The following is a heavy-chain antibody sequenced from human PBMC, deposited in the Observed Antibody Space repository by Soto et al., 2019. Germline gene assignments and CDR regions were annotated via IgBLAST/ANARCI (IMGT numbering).Heavy chain of an antibody. V-gene: IGHV3-30*03. D-gene: IGHD4-4*01. Sequence: GGSLRLSCAASGFTFTSYGMHWVRQAPGKGLEWMALILHDGSAEYYADSVKGRFTISRDNSKSTLYLQMNSLRAEDTAVYYCARSRDGYSFYFYYGMDGWGQGTTVTVSS. CDR3: ARSRDGYSFYFYYGMDG. J-gene: IGHJ6*02. CDR2: ILHDGSAE. CDR1: GFTFTSYG.